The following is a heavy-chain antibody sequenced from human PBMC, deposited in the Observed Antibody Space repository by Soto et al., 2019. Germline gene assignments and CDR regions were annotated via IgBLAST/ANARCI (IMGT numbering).Heavy chain of an antibody. CDR3: AHPRGYGVFDAYDI. CDR1: GLTFSTYA. V-gene: IGHV3-23*01. CDR2: ISAGGGET. Sequence: GRSLTLSCAASGLTFSTYATGWVRQAPGKGLEWVSAISAGGGETYYEDSLKGRFTITRDNSIKTLYLQMNSLRTEDTAVYYCAHPRGYGVFDAYDIWGQGTLVTVSS. D-gene: IGHD4-17*01. J-gene: IGHJ3*02.